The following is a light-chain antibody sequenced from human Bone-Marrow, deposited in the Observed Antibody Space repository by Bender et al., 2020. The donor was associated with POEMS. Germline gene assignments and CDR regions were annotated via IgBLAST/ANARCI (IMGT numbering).Light chain of an antibody. V-gene: IGLV2-18*02. Sequence: QSALTQPPSVSGSPGQSVTISCTGTSSDVGSYNRVSWYQQPPGTAPKLIIYEVTNRPSGVPDRFSGSKSGNTASLTVSGLQAEDEADYHCCSYAGSDTFVFGTGTKVTVL. CDR2: EVT. CDR3: CSYAGSDTFV. CDR1: SSDVGSYNR. J-gene: IGLJ1*01.